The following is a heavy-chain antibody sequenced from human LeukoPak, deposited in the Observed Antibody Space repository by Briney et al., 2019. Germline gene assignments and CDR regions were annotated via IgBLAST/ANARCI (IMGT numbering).Heavy chain of an antibody. CDR2: INHSGST. V-gene: IGHV4-39*07. J-gene: IGHJ4*02. D-gene: IGHD2-2*01. CDR1: GGSISSGGYY. CDR3: ARPTRRYCSSTSCSRAFDY. Sequence: SQTLSLTCTVSGGSISSGGYYWCWIRQPPGKGLEWIGEINHSGSTNYNPSLKSRVTISVDTSKNQFSLKLSSVTAADTAVYYCARPTRRYCSSTSCSRAFDYWGQGTLVTVSS.